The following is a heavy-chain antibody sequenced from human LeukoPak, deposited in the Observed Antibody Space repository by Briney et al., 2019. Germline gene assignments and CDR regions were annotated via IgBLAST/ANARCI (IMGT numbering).Heavy chain of an antibody. J-gene: IGHJ3*01. CDR3: ARGGFSHAFDV. D-gene: IGHD2/OR15-2a*01. CDR2: INNDGSDT. Sequence: QPGGSLRLSCAASGFTFSRYWIHWVRPAPGKGLVWVSRINNDGSDTIYADSVKGRFAMSRDNAKNTVFLQMSGLRAEDTAAYYCARGGFSHAFDVWGQGTTVTVSS. V-gene: IGHV3-74*01. CDR1: GFTFSRYW.